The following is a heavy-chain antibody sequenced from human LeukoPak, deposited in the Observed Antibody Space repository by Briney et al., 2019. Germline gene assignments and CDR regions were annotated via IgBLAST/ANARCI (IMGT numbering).Heavy chain of an antibody. Sequence: SETLSLTCTVSGGFISRNSFYWGWIRQPPGKGLEWIGSIYYSGTTYYNPSLKSRVTISVDTSKNQFSLKLNSVTAADTAVYYCARGGGQWLIRPFDYWGQGTLVTVSS. D-gene: IGHD6-19*01. J-gene: IGHJ4*02. CDR2: IYYSGTT. V-gene: IGHV4-39*07. CDR1: GGFISRNSFY. CDR3: ARGGGQWLIRPFDY.